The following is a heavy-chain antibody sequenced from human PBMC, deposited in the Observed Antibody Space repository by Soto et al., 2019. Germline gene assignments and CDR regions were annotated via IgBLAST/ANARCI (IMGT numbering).Heavy chain of an antibody. CDR1: GFTFSTYS. J-gene: IGHJ4*02. CDR3: ARDRDAYCSKGICSGPHFDY. Sequence: EVQLVESGGGLVQPGGSLRLSCAASGFTFSTYSINWVRQAPGKGLEWISYISDNSSVIYYADAVKGRFTISRDNAKNSLYLQMNSLRDEDTAVYYCARDRDAYCSKGICSGPHFDYLGQGTLVTVSS. CDR2: ISDNSSVI. D-gene: IGHD2-8*01. V-gene: IGHV3-48*02.